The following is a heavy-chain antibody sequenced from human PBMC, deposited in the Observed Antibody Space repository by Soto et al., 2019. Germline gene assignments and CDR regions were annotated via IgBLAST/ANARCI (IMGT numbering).Heavy chain of an antibody. V-gene: IGHV3-30*02. Sequence: GSLRLSCVGSGFIFSNNGMHWVLQTPGKGLEWVAFMSYDGSDTFYADSVKGRFTISRDNSKNTLFLHMSNLRAEDTAMYYCTIVQVADSALDHWGQGTLVTVSS. CDR1: GFIFSNNG. CDR3: TIVQVADSALDH. J-gene: IGHJ4*02. CDR2: MSYDGSDT. D-gene: IGHD2-8*02.